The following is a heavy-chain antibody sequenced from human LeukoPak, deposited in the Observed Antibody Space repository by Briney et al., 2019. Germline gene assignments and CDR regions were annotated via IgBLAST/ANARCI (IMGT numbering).Heavy chain of an antibody. Sequence: GASVRVSCKPSGYTFTAYYMHWVRQAPGQGLEWMGWINPNSGGTNYAQKFQGRVTMTRDTSISTAYMELSRLRSDDTAVYYCARELKVVVVPAAIPGYWGQGALVTVSS. CDR3: ARELKVVVVPAAIPGY. D-gene: IGHD2-2*01. J-gene: IGHJ4*02. CDR1: GYTFTAYY. CDR2: INPNSGGT. V-gene: IGHV1-2*02.